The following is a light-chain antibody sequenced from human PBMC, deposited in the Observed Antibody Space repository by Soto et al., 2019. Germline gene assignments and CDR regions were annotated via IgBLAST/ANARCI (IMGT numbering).Light chain of an antibody. Sequence: QSVLTQPPSVSGALGQRVTISCTGSSSNIGAGYDLHWYQLFPGTAPKLLIYGNNNRPSGLPDRFSGSKSGTSAYLAITGLQSDDEADFSCLSYDSSLRGSVFGTGTKLTVL. CDR2: GNN. V-gene: IGLV1-40*01. J-gene: IGLJ1*01. CDR3: LSYDSSLRGSV. CDR1: SSNIGAGYD.